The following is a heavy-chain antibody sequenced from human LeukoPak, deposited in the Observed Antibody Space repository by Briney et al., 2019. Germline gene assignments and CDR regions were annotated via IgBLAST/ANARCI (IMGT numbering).Heavy chain of an antibody. J-gene: IGHJ4*02. CDR2: VEHDGSRT. Sequence: GGSLRLSCAASGFTFTSYWMHWVRQPPGRGLVWVSRVEHDGSRTAYADSVTGRFTISRDNARNMVYLQMNSLRAEDTAVYYCATDLGWGQGTLVTVAS. CDR1: GFTFTSYW. V-gene: IGHV3-74*01. D-gene: IGHD4-17*01. CDR3: ATDLG.